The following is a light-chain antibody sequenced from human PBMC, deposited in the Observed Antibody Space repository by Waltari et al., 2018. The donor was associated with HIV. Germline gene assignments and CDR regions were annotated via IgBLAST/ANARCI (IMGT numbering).Light chain of an antibody. CDR2: WAS. Sequence: DIVMIQSLDSLAVSLGERATINCKSSQSILYSSNNKNYLAWYQQKPGQPPKLLLYWASTRQSGFPDRFSGSGSETNFTLTISSLQAEDVAVYHCQQYYNTPRTFGQGTKVEIK. CDR1: QSILYSSNNKNY. J-gene: IGKJ1*01. CDR3: QQYYNTPRT. V-gene: IGKV4-1*01.